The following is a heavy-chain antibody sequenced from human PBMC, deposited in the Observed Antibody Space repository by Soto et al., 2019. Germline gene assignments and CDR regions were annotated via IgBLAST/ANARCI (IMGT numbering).Heavy chain of an antibody. CDR3: TRYSYGASEY. D-gene: IGHD5-18*01. CDR2: IKSKTDGGTT. CDR1: GFTVSNAW. V-gene: IGHV3-15*01. J-gene: IGHJ4*02. Sequence: EVQLVESGGGLVKPGGSLRLSCAASGFTVSNAWMSWVRQAPGKGLEWVGRIKSKTDGGTTEYDAPVKGRFTISRDDSKNTLYLQMNSQKTEDTAVYYCTRYSYGASEYWGQGTLVTVSS.